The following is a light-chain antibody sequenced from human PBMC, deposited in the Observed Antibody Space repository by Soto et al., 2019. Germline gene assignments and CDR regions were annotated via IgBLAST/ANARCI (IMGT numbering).Light chain of an antibody. J-gene: IGKJ3*01. CDR3: QQYENRPYT. V-gene: IGKV1-33*01. Sequence: DIQMTQSPSSLSASIGDRVSFTCQASQDISKFLNWYQHKPGQVPSLLIYDASKSQFGVPSRFSGSGSGTDFTFTISSLQPEDNATYYCQQYENRPYTFGPGTKV. CDR2: DAS. CDR1: QDISKF.